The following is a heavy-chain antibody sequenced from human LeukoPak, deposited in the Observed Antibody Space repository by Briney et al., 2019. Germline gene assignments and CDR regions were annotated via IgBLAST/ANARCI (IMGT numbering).Heavy chain of an antibody. CDR2: IIPILGIA. J-gene: IGHJ4*02. CDR1: GGTFSSYT. D-gene: IGHD3-22*01. V-gene: IGHV1-69*04. CDR3: ARDQGISYYDSSGYPQTPSSFDY. Sequence: SVKVSCKASGGTFSSYTISWVRQAPGQGLEWMGRIIPILGIANYAQKFQGRVTITADESTSTAYMELSSLRSEDTAVYYCARDQGISYYDSSGYPQTPSSFDYWGQGTLVTVSS.